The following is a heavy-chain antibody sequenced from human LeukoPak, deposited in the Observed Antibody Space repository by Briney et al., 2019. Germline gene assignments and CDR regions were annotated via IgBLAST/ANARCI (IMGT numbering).Heavy chain of an antibody. CDR1: GGSISSGGYY. CDR2: IYYSGST. Sequence: TLSLTCTVSGGSISSGGYYWSWIRQHPGKGLAWIGYIYYSGSTYYNPSLKSRVTISVDTSKNQFSLKLSSVTAADTAVYYCARRYYDSSGYSHFDYWGQGTLVTVSS. D-gene: IGHD3-22*01. V-gene: IGHV4-31*03. J-gene: IGHJ4*02. CDR3: ARRYYDSSGYSHFDY.